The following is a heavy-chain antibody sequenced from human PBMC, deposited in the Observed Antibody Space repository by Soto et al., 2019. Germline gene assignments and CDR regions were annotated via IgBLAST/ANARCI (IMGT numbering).Heavy chain of an antibody. CDR3: ARDLDGLHDDTSGPFPRPG. V-gene: IGHV4-4*07. CDR2: IYSSEST. D-gene: IGHD3-22*01. Sequence: PSETLSLTCTVSGGSISNYYWSWIRQPAGKGLEWMGRIYSSESTNYNPSLKSRVTMSIDTAGNQFSLKVSSVTVADTAVYYCARDLDGLHDDTSGPFPRPGWGQGTLVTGSS. J-gene: IGHJ1*01. CDR1: GGSISNYY.